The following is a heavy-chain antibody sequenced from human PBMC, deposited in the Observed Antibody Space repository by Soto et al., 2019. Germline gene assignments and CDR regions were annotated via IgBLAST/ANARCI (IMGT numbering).Heavy chain of an antibody. V-gene: IGHV4-34*01. CDR3: ARAWGRDGFDY. CDR1: GGSFSGYY. J-gene: IGHJ4*02. D-gene: IGHD3-16*01. CDR2: IN. Sequence: QVQLQQWGAGLLKPSETLSLTCAVYGGSFSGYYWSWIRQPPGKGLEWIGEINHYNPSLKSRVTISVDTSKNQFSLMLNSVTAADTAVYYCARAWGRDGFDYWGQGTLVTVSS.